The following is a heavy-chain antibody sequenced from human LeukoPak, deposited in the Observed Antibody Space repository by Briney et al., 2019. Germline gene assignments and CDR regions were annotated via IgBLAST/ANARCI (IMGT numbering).Heavy chain of an antibody. CDR1: GGSISSGSYY. Sequence: PSETLSLTCTVSGGSISSGSYYWSWIRQPAGKGLEWIGRIYTSGSTNYNPSLKSRVTISVDTSKNQFSLKLSSVTAADTAVYYCATEVSSSWEDYYYYYMDVWGKGTTVTVSS. J-gene: IGHJ6*03. V-gene: IGHV4-61*02. D-gene: IGHD6-13*01. CDR3: ATEVSSSWEDYYYYYMDV. CDR2: IYTSGST.